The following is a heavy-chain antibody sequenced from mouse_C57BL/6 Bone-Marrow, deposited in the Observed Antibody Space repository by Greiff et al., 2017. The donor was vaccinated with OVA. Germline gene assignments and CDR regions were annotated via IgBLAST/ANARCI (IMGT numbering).Heavy chain of an antibody. CDR1: GFSLTSYG. Sequence: VQRVESGPGLVQPSQSLSITCTVSGFSLTSYGVHWVRQSPGKGLEWLGVIWSGGSTDYNAAFISRLSISKDNSKSQVFFKMNSLQADDTSIYYCAFPYPDFDYWGQGTTLTVSS. CDR3: AFPYPDFDY. J-gene: IGHJ2*01. V-gene: IGHV2-2*01. CDR2: IWSGGST.